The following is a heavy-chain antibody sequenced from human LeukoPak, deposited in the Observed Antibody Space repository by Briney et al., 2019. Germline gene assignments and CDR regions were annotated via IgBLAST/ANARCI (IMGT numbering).Heavy chain of an antibody. D-gene: IGHD5-12*01. CDR2: IRGGGANP. J-gene: IGHJ4*02. Sequence: GGSLRLSCAASGFIFSNYAMNWVRQAPGKGLQWVSSIRGGGANPTYIESVKGRFTISRDNSKNTLYLQMSSLRAEDTAVYYCAKGPGDSGYSWGIDYWGQGTLVTVSS. CDR1: GFIFSNYA. CDR3: AKGPGDSGYSWGIDY. V-gene: IGHV3-23*01.